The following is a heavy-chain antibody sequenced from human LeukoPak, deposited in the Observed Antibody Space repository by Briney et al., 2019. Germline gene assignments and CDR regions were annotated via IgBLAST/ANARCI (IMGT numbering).Heavy chain of an antibody. D-gene: IGHD6-13*01. CDR2: IYYSGST. CDR3: AREVAAAGIGNWFDP. V-gene: IGHV4-59*01. J-gene: IGHJ5*02. Sequence: PSETLSLTCTVSGGSISSYYWSWIRQPPGKGLEWIGYIYYSGSTNYNPSLKSRVTISVDTSKNQFSLKLSSVTAADTAVYHCAREVAAAGIGNWFDPWGQGTLVTVSS. CDR1: GGSISSYY.